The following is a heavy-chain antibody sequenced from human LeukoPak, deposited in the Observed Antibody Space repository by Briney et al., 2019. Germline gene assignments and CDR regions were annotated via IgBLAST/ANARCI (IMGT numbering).Heavy chain of an antibody. D-gene: IGHD3-10*01. Sequence: PGGSLRLSCAASGFTFSSYDMHWVRQARGKGLEWVSAIGAAGDTYYPGSVKGRFTISKENAKNSLYLQMNSLRAGDTAVYYCPRGQVRGFDYWGQGPLVTVSS. CDR2: IGAAGDT. J-gene: IGHJ4*02. CDR1: GFTFSSYD. V-gene: IGHV3-13*01. CDR3: PRGQVRGFDY.